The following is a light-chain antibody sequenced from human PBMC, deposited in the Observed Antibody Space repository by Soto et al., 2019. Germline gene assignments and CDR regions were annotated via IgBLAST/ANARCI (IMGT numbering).Light chain of an antibody. CDR1: NSNIGEGHN. CDR3: QSYDDSLSVYV. CDR2: GNS. J-gene: IGLJ1*01. Sequence: QSVLTQPPSVSGAPGQRVTISCTGSNSNIGEGHNVHWYQQLPGTAPKLVISGNSNRPSGVPDRFSVSKSGASASLAITGLQAEDEADYYCQSYDDSLSVYVFGTGTKV. V-gene: IGLV1-40*01.